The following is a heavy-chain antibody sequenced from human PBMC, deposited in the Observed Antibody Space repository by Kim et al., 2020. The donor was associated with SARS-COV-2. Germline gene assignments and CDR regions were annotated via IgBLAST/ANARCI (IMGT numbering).Heavy chain of an antibody. D-gene: IGHD2-8*02. V-gene: IGHV4-38-2*01. J-gene: IGHJ3*01. CDR1: GSSIGLGYY. Sequence: SETLSLTCAVSGSSIGLGYYWGWIRRPPGGGVGWVGSVSHSGPTYYNSSLQSRVTMSVDTSKNLVFLLLTSVTAAATAVYFCARLVVGCWFNFDVWG. CDR3: ARLVVGCWFNFDV. CDR2: VSHSGPT.